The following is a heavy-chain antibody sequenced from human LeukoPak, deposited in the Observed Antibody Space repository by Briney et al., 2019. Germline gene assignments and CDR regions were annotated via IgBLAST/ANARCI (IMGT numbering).Heavy chain of an antibody. CDR2: ISGSGSSI. CDR1: GFTFSDYY. CDR3: ARLYSSGYHYDY. J-gene: IGHJ4*02. V-gene: IGHV3-11*04. D-gene: IGHD3-22*01. Sequence: GGSLRLSCAASGFTFSDYYMSWVRQAPGKGLEWVSYISGSGSSIYYADSVKGRFTISRDNAKNSLYLQMNSLRAEDTAVYYCARLYSSGYHYDYWGQGTLVTVSS.